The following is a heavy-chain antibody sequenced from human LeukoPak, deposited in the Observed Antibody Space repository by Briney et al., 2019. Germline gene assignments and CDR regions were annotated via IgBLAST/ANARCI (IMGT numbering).Heavy chain of an antibody. Sequence: GGSLRLSCAASGFTFSSYSMNWVRQAPGKGLEWGSSISSSSSYIYYADSVKGRFTISRDNAKNSLYLQMNSLRAEDTAVYYCARSALGIQLHGPKFYGMDVWGQGTTVTVSS. CDR2: ISSSSSYI. D-gene: IGHD5-18*01. V-gene: IGHV3-21*01. J-gene: IGHJ6*02. CDR1: GFTFSSYS. CDR3: ARSALGIQLHGPKFYGMDV.